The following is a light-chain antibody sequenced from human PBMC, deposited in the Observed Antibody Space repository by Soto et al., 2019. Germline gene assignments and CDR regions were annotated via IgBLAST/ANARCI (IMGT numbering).Light chain of an antibody. CDR3: SSYAGDTTYV. Sequence: VLTEPSCVTGYPGQLITLSRTGTSDDVGTYNLVSWYQQHPTKAPKLLLYESFKRPSGVSDRFSGSKSGNTASLTISGLEAEDEADYYCSSYAGDTTYVFGTGTKVTAL. CDR2: ESF. V-gene: IGLV2-23*01. CDR1: SDDVGTYNL. J-gene: IGLJ1*01.